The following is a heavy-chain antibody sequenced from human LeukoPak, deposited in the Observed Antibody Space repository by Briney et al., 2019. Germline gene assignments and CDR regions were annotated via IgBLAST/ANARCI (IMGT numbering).Heavy chain of an antibody. CDR2: IDPSSGTT. J-gene: IGHJ4*02. Sequence: ASVTVSCKASGYIFTSCYMHWVRQAPGQVLEWMGLIDPSSGTTTYAQKFQGRVTMTRDTSTSTVNMELSSLRSEDTAVYYCARDLGVGYSGYLLPDYWGQGTLVTVSS. CDR3: ARDLGVGYSGYLLPDY. V-gene: IGHV1-46*01. D-gene: IGHD3-3*01. CDR1: GYIFTSCY.